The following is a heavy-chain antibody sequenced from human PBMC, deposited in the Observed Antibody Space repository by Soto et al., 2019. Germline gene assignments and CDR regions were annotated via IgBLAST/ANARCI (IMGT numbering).Heavy chain of an antibody. CDR2: IYYSGVT. Sequence: QVQLQESGPGLVKPSQTLSLTCTVSGDSITSGGYYWTWIRQHPGKGLEWIGYIYYSGVTYYNPSLKSRVTMPVETSKNQLSLKLRSVTAADTAVYYCARDLRGLGSGRFDPWGQGTLVTVSS. J-gene: IGHJ5*02. CDR3: ARDLRGLGSGRFDP. D-gene: IGHD1-26*01. V-gene: IGHV4-31*03. CDR1: GDSITSGGYY.